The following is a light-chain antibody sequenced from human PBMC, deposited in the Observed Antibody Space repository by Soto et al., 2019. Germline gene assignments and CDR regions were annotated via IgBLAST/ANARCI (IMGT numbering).Light chain of an antibody. CDR2: DAS. J-gene: IGKJ1*01. CDR1: EDINDW. Sequence: DIQRRQSPATLSASILYRVTITCRASEDINDWLAWYQQKPGNAPKFLIYDASTLQSGVPSRFSGSGSGTEFTLTISSLQPDDSATYYCQQYKSRRTFGQGTKVDI. CDR3: QQYKSRRT. V-gene: IGKV1-5*01.